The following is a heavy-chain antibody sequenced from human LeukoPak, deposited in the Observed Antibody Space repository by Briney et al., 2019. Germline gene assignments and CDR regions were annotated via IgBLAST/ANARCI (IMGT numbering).Heavy chain of an antibody. CDR2: ISGSGGST. V-gene: IGHV3-23*01. Sequence: GGSLTLSCAASVFTFSSYAMSWVRQAPGKGLEWVGAISGSGGSTYYADSVQGRFTISRDNSKNTLYLQMNSLRAEDTAVYYCAKDQEGGGWYPFGFDYWGQGTLVTVSS. CDR3: AKDQEGGGWYPFGFDY. J-gene: IGHJ4*02. D-gene: IGHD6-19*01. CDR1: VFTFSSYA.